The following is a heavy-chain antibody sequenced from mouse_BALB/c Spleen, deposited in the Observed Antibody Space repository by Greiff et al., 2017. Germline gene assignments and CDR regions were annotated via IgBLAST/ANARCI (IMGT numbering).Heavy chain of an antibody. D-gene: IGHD1-1*02. CDR3: ASYYDAMDY. Sequence: EVQRVESGGGLVKPGGSLKLSCAASGFTFSDYYMYWVRQTPEKRLEWVATISDGGSYTYYPDSVKGRFTISRDNAKNNLYLQMSSLKSEDTAMYYCASYYDAMDYWGQGTSVTVSS. J-gene: IGHJ4*01. CDR1: GFTFSDYY. CDR2: ISDGGSYT. V-gene: IGHV5-4*02.